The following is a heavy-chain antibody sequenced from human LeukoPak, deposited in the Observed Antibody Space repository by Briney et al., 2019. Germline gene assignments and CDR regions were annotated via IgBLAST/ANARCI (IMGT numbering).Heavy chain of an antibody. CDR1: GGTLNNYY. D-gene: IGHD3-16*01. V-gene: IGHV4-59*01. J-gene: IGHJ3*02. CDR2: ISYSGST. Sequence: SETLSLTCIVSGGTLNNYYLSWIRQPPGKGLEWIGYISYSGSTDYNLSLKSRVTISVDTSKNQFSLKLNSVTAADTAVYYCARGLWRGAFDIWGQGTIVTVSS. CDR3: ARGLWRGAFDI.